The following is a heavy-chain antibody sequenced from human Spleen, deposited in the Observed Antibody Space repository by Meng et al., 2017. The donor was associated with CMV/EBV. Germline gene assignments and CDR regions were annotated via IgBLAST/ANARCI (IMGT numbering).Heavy chain of an antibody. CDR2: IKQDGSEK. J-gene: IGHJ4*02. D-gene: IGHD6-6*01. V-gene: IGHV3-7*01. Sequence: GGSLRLSCAASGFTFSSYWMSWVRQAPGKGLEWVANIKQDGSEKYYVDSVKGRFTISRDNAKNSLYLQMNSLRAEDTAVYYCATFQRYSSSSYFDSWGQGTLVTVSS. CDR1: GFTFSSYW. CDR3: ATFQRYSSSSYFDS.